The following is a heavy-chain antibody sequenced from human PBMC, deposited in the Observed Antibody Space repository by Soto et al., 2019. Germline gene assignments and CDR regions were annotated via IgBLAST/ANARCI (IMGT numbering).Heavy chain of an antibody. CDR1: GGSISSSSYY. Sequence: SETLSLTCTVSGGSISSSSYYWGWIRQPPGKGLEWIGSIYYSGSTYYNPSLKSRVTISVDTSKNQFSLKLSSVTAADTAVYYCARHATVTTMYIYFDYWGQGTLVTVSS. V-gene: IGHV4-39*01. CDR3: ARHATVTTMYIYFDY. J-gene: IGHJ4*02. D-gene: IGHD4-17*01. CDR2: IYYSGST.